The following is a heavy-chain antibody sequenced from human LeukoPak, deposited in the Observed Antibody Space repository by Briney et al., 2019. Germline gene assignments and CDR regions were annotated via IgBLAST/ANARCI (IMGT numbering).Heavy chain of an antibody. CDR2: INPSGGST. D-gene: IGHD5-18*01. CDR1: GYTFTSYY. J-gene: IGHJ4*02. Sequence: GASVKFSCKASGYTFTSYYMHWVRQAPGQGLEWMVIINPSGGSTNYAQKFQGRVTMTRDTSISTAYMELSRLRSDDTAVYYCARGLYSYGAYFDYWGQGTLVTVSS. CDR3: ARGLYSYGAYFDY. V-gene: IGHV1-46*01.